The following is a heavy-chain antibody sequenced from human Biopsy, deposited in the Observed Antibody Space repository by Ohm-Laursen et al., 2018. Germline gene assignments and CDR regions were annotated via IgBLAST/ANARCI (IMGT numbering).Heavy chain of an antibody. V-gene: IGHV3-33*06. CDR1: GFSFSDYG. CDR3: AKVHDSGYYYYSMDV. Sequence: SLRLSCAASGFSFSDYGMHWVRQAPGRGLEWVAVIWYDGTNKYYAESVEGRFTISRDNSKNMVYLQMGSLTVEDTAVYYCAKVHDSGYYYYSMDVWGHGTTVTVSS. CDR2: IWYDGTNK. D-gene: IGHD3-16*01. J-gene: IGHJ6*02.